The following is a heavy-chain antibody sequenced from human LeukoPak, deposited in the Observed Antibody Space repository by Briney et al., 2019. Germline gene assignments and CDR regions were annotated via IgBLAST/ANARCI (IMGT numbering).Heavy chain of an antibody. CDR2: INPNSGGT. Sequence: ASVKVSCKASGYTFTAYYIQWVRQAPGQGLEWLGKINPNSGGTNYVRKFQGRVTMTRDTSITTAYMELTSLDSDDTAVYYCAKSRVSGSGSVDFWGQGTLVTVSS. V-gene: IGHV1-2*02. D-gene: IGHD3-10*01. CDR1: GYTFTAYY. J-gene: IGHJ4*02. CDR3: AKSRVSGSGSVDF.